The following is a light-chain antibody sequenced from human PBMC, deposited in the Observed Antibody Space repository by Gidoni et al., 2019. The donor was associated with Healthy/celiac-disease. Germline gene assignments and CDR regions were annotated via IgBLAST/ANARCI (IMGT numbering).Light chain of an antibody. CDR2: LVS. CDR3: MQALQTRT. Sequence: DIVMTQSPLSLPVTPGEPASISCRSSQSLLHSNGYNYLDWYLQKPGQSPQLLIYLVSNQASGVPDRFSGSGSGTDFTLKISRVEAEDVGVYYCMQALQTRTFGQGTRLEIK. V-gene: IGKV2-28*01. J-gene: IGKJ5*01. CDR1: QSLLHSNGYNY.